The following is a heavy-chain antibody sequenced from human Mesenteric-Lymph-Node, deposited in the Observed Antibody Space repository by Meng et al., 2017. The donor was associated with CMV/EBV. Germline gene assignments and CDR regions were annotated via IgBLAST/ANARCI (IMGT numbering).Heavy chain of an antibody. Sequence: GESLKISCAASGFTFSSYSMNWVRQAPGKGLEWVSSISDSSGYIYYTDSVKGRFTISRDNAKNSLYLQMNSLRVEDTAVYYCTRDRRSCTDGVCVTLFHVPDVWGHGTTVTVSS. V-gene: IGHV3-21*01. D-gene: IGHD2-8*01. CDR2: ISDSSGYI. CDR1: GFTFSSYS. CDR3: TRDRRSCTDGVCVTLFHVPDV. J-gene: IGHJ6*02.